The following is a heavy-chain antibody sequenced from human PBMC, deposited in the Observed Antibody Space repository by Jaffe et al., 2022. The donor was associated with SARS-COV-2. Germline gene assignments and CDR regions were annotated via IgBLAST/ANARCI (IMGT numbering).Heavy chain of an antibody. V-gene: IGHV3-33*06. D-gene: IGHD1-26*01. CDR3: AKDKEGARGIFDY. CDR2: IWYDGNNE. CDR1: GFTFRSYD. Sequence: QVQLVESGGGVVQPGGSLRLSCAASGFTFRSYDMHWVRQAPGKGLEWVAIIWYDGNNENYADSVKGRFTISRDNSKNTLYVQMNSLRAEDTAVYYCAKDKEGARGIFDYWGQGTLVTVSS. J-gene: IGHJ4*02.